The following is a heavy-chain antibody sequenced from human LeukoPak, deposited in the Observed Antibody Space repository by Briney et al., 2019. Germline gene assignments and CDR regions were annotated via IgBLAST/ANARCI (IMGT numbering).Heavy chain of an antibody. D-gene: IGHD4-17*01. V-gene: IGHV3-30-3*01. CDR1: GFTFSSYV. J-gene: IGHJ4*02. CDR3: ARSPDGETFDY. CDR2: ISYDGSSK. Sequence: GRSLRLSCAASGFTFSSYVMHGVRQAPGKGLEWVAVISYDGSSKYYADSLKGRFTISRDNSKNTLYPQMNSLRAEDTAVYYCARSPDGETFDYWGQGILVTVSS.